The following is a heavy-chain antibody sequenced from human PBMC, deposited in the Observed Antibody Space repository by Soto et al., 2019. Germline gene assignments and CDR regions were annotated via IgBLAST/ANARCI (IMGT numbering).Heavy chain of an antibody. CDR2: IDSDGIST. CDR3: ARTTPDTSGWEAFDI. V-gene: IGHV3-74*01. J-gene: IGHJ3*02. D-gene: IGHD3-22*01. CDR1: GFTFRSYW. Sequence: EVQLVESGGGLVQPGGSLRLSCAASGFTFRSYWMHWVRQVPGKGLMWVLRIDSDGISTRYADSVKGRFTISRDNAKNILYLQMNSLRADDTAVYSCARTTPDTSGWEAFDIWGQGAMVTVSS.